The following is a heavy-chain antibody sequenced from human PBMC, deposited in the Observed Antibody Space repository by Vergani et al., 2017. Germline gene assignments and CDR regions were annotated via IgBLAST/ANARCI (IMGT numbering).Heavy chain of an antibody. Sequence: QVQLVESGGGVVQPGGSLSLSCAASGFTFSSYGMHWVRQAPGKGLEWVAFIRYDGSNDYYADSVKGRFTISRDNSKNTLYLQMNSLRAEDTAVYYCAKEGAEVPSYGMDVWGQGTTVTVSS. V-gene: IGHV3-30*02. D-gene: IGHD1-1*01. CDR2: IRYDGSND. CDR3: AKEGAEVPSYGMDV. J-gene: IGHJ6*02. CDR1: GFTFSSYG.